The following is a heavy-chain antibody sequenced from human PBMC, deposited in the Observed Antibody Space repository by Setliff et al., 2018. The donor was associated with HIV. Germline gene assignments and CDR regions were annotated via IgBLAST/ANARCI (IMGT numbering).Heavy chain of an antibody. J-gene: IGHJ6*03. CDR1: GYTFTSDY. D-gene: IGHD3-3*01. CDR3: VRGVQSPPHYSYYYMDV. V-gene: IGHV1-69*04. CDR2: IIPILGVA. Sequence: RASVKVSCKASGYTFTSDYIHWVRQAPGQGLEWMGRIIPILGVANYAQRFQGKVTITADKSTSTAYMELTSLRFDDTAMYYCVRGVQSPPHYSYYYMDVWGEGTMVTVSS.